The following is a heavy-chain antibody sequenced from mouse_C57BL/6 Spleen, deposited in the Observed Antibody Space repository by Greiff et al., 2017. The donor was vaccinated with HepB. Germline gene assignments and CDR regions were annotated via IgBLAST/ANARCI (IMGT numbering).Heavy chain of an antibody. CDR1: GYSFTGYY. CDR2: INPSTGGT. J-gene: IGHJ3*01. Sequence: VQLKESGPELVKPGASVKISCKASGYSFTGYYMNWVKQSPEKSLEWIGEINPSTGGTTYNQKFKAKATLTVDKSSSTAYMQLKSLTSEDSAVYYCARSNYGSSYWFAYWGQGTLVTVSA. V-gene: IGHV1-42*01. CDR3: ARSNYGSSYWFAY. D-gene: IGHD1-1*01.